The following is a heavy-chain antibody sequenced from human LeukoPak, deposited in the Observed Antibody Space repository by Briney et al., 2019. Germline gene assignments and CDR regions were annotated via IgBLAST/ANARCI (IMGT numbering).Heavy chain of an antibody. CDR1: GYTFTSYY. J-gene: IGHJ6*02. D-gene: IGHD1-1*01. Sequence: GASVKVSCKASGYTFTSYYMHWVRQAPGQGLEWMGIINPSGGSTSYAQKFQGRVTMTRDTSTSTVYMELSSLRSEDTAVYYCARDSERGQYYYGMDVWGQGTTVTVSS. CDR2: INPSGGST. V-gene: IGHV1-46*01. CDR3: ARDSERGQYYYGMDV.